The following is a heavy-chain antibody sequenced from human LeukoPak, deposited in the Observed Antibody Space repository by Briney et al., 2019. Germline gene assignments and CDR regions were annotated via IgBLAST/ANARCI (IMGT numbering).Heavy chain of an antibody. V-gene: IGHV3-21*01. Sequence: GGSLRLSCAASGFTFSSYSMNWVRQAPGKGLEWVSSISSSSSYIYYADSVKGRFTISRDNAKNSLYLQMNSLRAEDTAVYYCAKDIVVVPAASPPDYWGQGTLVTVSS. CDR1: GFTFSSYS. J-gene: IGHJ4*02. D-gene: IGHD2-2*01. CDR2: ISSSSSYI. CDR3: AKDIVVVPAASPPDY.